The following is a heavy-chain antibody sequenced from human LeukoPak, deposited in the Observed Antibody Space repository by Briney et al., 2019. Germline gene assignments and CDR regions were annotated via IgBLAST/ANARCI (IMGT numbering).Heavy chain of an antibody. CDR3: ARDPVDRQLVRGPFDY. J-gene: IGHJ4*02. Sequence: SETLSLTCTVSGGSISSSSYYWGWIRQPPGKGLEWIGSIYYSGSTYYNPSLKSRVTISVDTSKNQFSLKLSSVTAADTAVYYCARDPVDRQLVRGPFDYWGQGTLVTVSS. V-gene: IGHV4-39*07. D-gene: IGHD3-10*01. CDR2: IYYSGST. CDR1: GGSISSSSYY.